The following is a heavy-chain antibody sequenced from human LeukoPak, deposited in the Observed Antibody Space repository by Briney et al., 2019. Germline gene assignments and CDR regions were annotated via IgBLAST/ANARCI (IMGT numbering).Heavy chain of an antibody. V-gene: IGHV1-8*03. J-gene: IGHJ3*02. D-gene: IGHD3-22*01. Sequence: ASVKVSCKASAYTFTNYDINWVRQATGPGLEWMGWMNPSSGNTDYAQRFKGRVTITRNTSTSTAYMELSSLRSEDTAVYYCARGRPRFYSDSSDLKFGFDIWGQGTMVTVSS. CDR2: MNPSSGNT. CDR3: ARGRPRFYSDSSDLKFGFDI. CDR1: AYTFTNYD.